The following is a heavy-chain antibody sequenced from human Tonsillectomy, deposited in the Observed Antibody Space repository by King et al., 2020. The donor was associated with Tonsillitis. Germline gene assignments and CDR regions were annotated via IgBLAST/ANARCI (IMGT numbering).Heavy chain of an antibody. CDR2: IYSSGST. CDR1: GGSIRSHY. Sequence: VQLQESGPGLAKPSETLSLTCTVSGGSIRSHYWSWSRQPPGKGLEWIGYIYSSGSTNYNPSLKSRVTISVDTSKNQFSLKLSPVTAADTAVYYCARLLPEYSRSAGCFDYWGQGTLVTVSS. CDR3: ARLLPEYSRSAGCFDY. J-gene: IGHJ4*02. V-gene: IGHV4-4*08. D-gene: IGHD6-6*01.